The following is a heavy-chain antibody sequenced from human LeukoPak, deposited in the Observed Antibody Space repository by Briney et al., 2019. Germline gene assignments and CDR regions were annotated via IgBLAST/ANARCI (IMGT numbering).Heavy chain of an antibody. D-gene: IGHD2-2*01. CDR3: ASSPRYCSSTSCYGDYFDY. Sequence: SETLSLTCTVSGGSISSYYWSWIRQPPWKGLEWIGNIYYSGSTNYNPSLKSRVTISVDTSKNQFSLKLSSVTAADTAVYYCASSPRYCSSTSCYGDYFDYWGQGTLVTVSS. CDR1: GGSISSYY. CDR2: IYYSGST. J-gene: IGHJ4*02. V-gene: IGHV4-59*01.